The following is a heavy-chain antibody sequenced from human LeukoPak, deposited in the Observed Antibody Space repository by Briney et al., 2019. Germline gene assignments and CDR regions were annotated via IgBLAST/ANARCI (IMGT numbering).Heavy chain of an antibody. V-gene: IGHV3-53*04. CDR2: IYSGGST. CDR3: ARDDARDFWSRYYFVY. J-gene: IGHJ4*02. CDR1: GFTVSSNY. Sequence: GGSLRLSCAASGFTVSSNYMSWVRQAPGKGLEWVSVIYSGGSTYYADSVKGRFTISRHNSKNTLYLQLNSLRGEDTAVYYCARDDARDFWSRYYFVYWGQGTLVTVSS. D-gene: IGHD3-3*01.